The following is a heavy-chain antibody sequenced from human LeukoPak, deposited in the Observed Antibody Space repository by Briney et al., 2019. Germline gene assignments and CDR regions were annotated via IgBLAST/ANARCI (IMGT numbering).Heavy chain of an antibody. CDR1: GGTFSSYA. V-gene: IGHV1-69*13. J-gene: IGHJ5*02. CDR3: ARWVVGSPRFDP. Sequence: SSVKVSCKASGGTFSSYAISWVRQAPGQGLEWMGGIIPILGTANHAQKFQGRVTITADESTNTAYMELSSLRSEDTAVYYCARWVVGSPRFDPWGQGTLVTVSS. D-gene: IGHD1-26*01. CDR2: IIPILGTA.